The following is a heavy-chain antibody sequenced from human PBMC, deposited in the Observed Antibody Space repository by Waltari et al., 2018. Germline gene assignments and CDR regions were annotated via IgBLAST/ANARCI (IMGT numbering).Heavy chain of an antibody. D-gene: IGHD4-17*01. V-gene: IGHV4-39*01. CDR1: GASISTHYN. Sequence: QLQLQASAPGLVKPSEPLYITCTASGASISTHYNWGWIRQPPGKGLEWMGNMQNRGSTFYNPSLESRVTISLDTWKNQFSLRLSSVGAADTAVYFCGRIAFGDEGGYFQYWGQGTLVTVSS. CDR2: MQNRGST. CDR3: GRIAFGDEGGYFQY. J-gene: IGHJ1*01.